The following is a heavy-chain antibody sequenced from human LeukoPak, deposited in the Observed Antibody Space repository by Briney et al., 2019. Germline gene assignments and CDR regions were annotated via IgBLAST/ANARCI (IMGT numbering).Heavy chain of an antibody. CDR2: IGTAGDT. Sequence: PGGSLRLSCAASGFTFSSYDMHWVRQATGKGLEWVSAIGTAGDTYYPGSVKGRFTISRDNSKNTLYLQMNSLRAEDTAVYYCDVVVTASDYWGQGTLVTVSS. V-gene: IGHV3-13*01. D-gene: IGHD2-21*02. CDR1: GFTFSSYD. CDR3: DVVVTASDY. J-gene: IGHJ4*02.